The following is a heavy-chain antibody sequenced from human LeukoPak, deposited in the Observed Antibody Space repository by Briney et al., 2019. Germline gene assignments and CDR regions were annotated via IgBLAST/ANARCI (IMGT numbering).Heavy chain of an antibody. CDR1: GFTFSRYS. CDR2: INSDVSIT. Sequence: GGSLRLSCAASGFTFSRYSMNWVRQAPGKGLVWVSHINSDVSITTYADSVKGRFTISRDNAKNTLYLEMNSLGAEDTAVYYCVRAGLTGGLDYWGQGTLVTVSS. D-gene: IGHD2-8*02. CDR3: VRAGLTGGLDY. J-gene: IGHJ4*02. V-gene: IGHV3-74*01.